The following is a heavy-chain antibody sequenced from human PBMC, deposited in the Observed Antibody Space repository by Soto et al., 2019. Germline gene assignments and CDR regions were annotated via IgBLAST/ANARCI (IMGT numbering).Heavy chain of an antibody. CDR1: GGSFSGYY. CDR2: INHSGST. J-gene: IGHJ6*02. CDR3: ARGPEYSSSSHLLYGMDV. V-gene: IGHV4-34*01. D-gene: IGHD6-6*01. Sequence: SETLSLTCAVYGGSFSGYYWSWIRQPPGKGLEWIGEINHSGSTNYNPSLKSRVTISVDTSKNQFSLKLSSVTAADTAVYYCARGPEYSSSSHLLYGMDVWGQGTTVTVSS.